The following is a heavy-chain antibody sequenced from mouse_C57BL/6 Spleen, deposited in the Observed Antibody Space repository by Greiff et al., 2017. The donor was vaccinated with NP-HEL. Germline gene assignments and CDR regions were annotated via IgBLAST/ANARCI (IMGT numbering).Heavy chain of an antibody. CDR1: GFSLTSYG. CDR2: IWSGGST. D-gene: IGHD2-12*01. Sequence: VKLQESGPGLVQPSQSLSITCTVSGFSLTSYGVHWVRQSPGKGLEWLGVIWSGGSTDSNEAFMSRLSITKDNSKSQVFFKMNSLQADDTAIYYCAKITIDYAMDYWGKGTSVTVSS. V-gene: IGHV2-5*01. J-gene: IGHJ4*01. CDR3: AKITIDYAMDY.